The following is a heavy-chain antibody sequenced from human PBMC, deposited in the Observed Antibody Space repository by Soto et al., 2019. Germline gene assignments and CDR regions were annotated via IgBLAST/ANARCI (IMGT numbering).Heavy chain of an antibody. V-gene: IGHV1-2*02. D-gene: IGHD2-21*01. CDR1: GYTFNAYL. Sequence: QVQLGQSGAEVKKAGASVKVSCKASGYTFNAYLLHWVRQAPGQGLEWMGWINPNSGGTSYVQKFQDRVTMTRDTSISTAYMELSSLRSDDTAVYYCAREYGGNFRAFDLWGQGTMVTVSS. CDR2: INPNSGGT. CDR3: AREYGGNFRAFDL. J-gene: IGHJ3*01.